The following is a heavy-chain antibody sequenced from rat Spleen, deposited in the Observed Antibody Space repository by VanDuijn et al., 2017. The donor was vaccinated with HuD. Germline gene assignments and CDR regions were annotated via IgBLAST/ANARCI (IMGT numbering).Heavy chain of an antibody. D-gene: IGHD1-4*01. V-gene: IGHV5-25*01. CDR2: SSPNGDNT. CDR1: GFTFSNSY. J-gene: IGHJ2*01. Sequence: EVQLVESGGGLVQPGRSMKLSCAASGFTFSNSYMAWVRQTPTKGLEWVASSSPNGDNTYYPDSVKGRFTISRDNAKSTLYLQMDSLRSEDTATYYSATSHLGPGYCGQGVMLTVSS. CDR3: ATSHLGPGY.